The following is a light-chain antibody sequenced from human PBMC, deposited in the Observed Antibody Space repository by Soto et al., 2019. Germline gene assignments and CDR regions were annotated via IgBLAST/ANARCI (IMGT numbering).Light chain of an antibody. J-gene: IGKJ5*01. CDR1: QSVSSSY. CDR2: DAS. CDR3: QQYHNCPIT. V-gene: IGKV3-15*01. Sequence: EIVLTHSPGTLSLSPWEIATLSCRASQSVSSSYLAWYQQKPGQAPRILMYDASTRATGISARFSGSGSGTEFTLTISSLQSEDFAVYYCQQYHNCPITFGQGTRLEIK.